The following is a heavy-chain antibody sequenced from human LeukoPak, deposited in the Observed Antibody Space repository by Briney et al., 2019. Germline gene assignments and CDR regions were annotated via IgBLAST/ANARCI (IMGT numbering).Heavy chain of an antibody. CDR2: ISTYNGNT. V-gene: IGHV1-18*04. J-gene: IGHJ6*03. CDR1: GYTFTGFW. CDR3: ARDGLRYFDWLFSSEGDYYMDV. Sequence: ASVKVSCKASGYTFTGFWIHWVRQAPGQGLEWMGWISTYNGNTKNAQKLQARVTMTTDTSTSTAYMELRSLRSDDTAVYYCARDGLRYFDWLFSSEGDYYMDVWGKGTTVTVSS. D-gene: IGHD3-9*01.